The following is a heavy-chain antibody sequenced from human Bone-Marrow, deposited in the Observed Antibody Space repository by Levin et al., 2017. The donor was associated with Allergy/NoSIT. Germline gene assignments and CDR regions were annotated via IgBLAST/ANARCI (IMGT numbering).Heavy chain of an antibody. CDR2: IYRGGAT. CDR3: ARTIYDVLTSQMDV. CDR1: GLMVSDNY. D-gene: IGHD3-9*01. V-gene: IGHV3-66*02. Sequence: GGSLRLSCAASGLMVSDNYMTWVRQAPGKGLEWVALIYRGGATYYADVVKGRFTISRDNSKNTMGLQMKDSRPEDTAVYYCARTIYDVLTSQMDVWGKGTTVTVSS. J-gene: IGHJ6*04.